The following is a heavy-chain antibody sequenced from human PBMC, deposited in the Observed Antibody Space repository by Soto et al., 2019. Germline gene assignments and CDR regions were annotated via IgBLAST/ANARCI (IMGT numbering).Heavy chain of an antibody. CDR1: GGSISSSNW. Sequence: QVQLQESGPGLVKPSGTLSLTCAVSGGSISSSNWWSWVRQPPGKGLEWIGEIYHSGSTNYNPSLKRPLTISVDKSKNQFSLKLSSVTAADTAVYYCASYHDILTGYVYGMDVWGQGTTVTVSS. D-gene: IGHD3-9*01. J-gene: IGHJ6*02. CDR2: IYHSGST. V-gene: IGHV4-4*02. CDR3: ASYHDILTGYVYGMDV.